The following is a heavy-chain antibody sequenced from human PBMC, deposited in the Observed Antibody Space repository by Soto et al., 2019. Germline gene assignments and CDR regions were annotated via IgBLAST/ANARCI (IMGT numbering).Heavy chain of an antibody. CDR3: AREYYYDSNGYYKYYFDY. CDR2: IYYSGST. CDR1: GGSVSSGSYY. V-gene: IGHV4-61*01. J-gene: IGHJ4*02. D-gene: IGHD3-22*01. Sequence: PSETLSLTCTVSGGSVSSGSYYWSWIRQPPGKGLEWIGYIYYSGSTNYNPSLKSRVTISLDTSKNQFSLKLSSVTAADTAVYYCAREYYYDSNGYYKYYFDYWSQGTLVTVSS.